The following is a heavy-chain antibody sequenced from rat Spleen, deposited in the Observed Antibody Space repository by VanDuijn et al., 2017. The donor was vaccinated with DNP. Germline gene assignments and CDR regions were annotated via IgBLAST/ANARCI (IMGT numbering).Heavy chain of an antibody. D-gene: IGHD1-12*03. CDR3: ARGNDGYYPNWYFDF. J-gene: IGHJ1*01. Sequence: EVQLQESGPGLVKPSQSLSLTCSVTGYSITSDYWGWIRKFPGNKMEWIGHISYSGTTSYHPSLKSRISITRDTSKNQFFLHLSSVTTEDTATYFCARGNDGYYPNWYFDFWGPGTMVTVSS. V-gene: IGHV3-1*01. CDR2: ISYSGTT. CDR1: GYSITSDY.